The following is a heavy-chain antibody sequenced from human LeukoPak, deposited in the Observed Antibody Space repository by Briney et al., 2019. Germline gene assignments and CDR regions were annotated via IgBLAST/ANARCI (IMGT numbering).Heavy chain of an antibody. D-gene: IGHD2-15*01. J-gene: IGHJ6*02. V-gene: IGHV1-69*04. CDR1: GGTFSSYA. Sequence: ASVKVSCKASGGTFSSYAISWVRQAPGQGLEWMGRIIPILGIANYAQKFQGRVTITADKSTSTAYMELSSLRSEDTAVYYCARKYCSGGSCYDPVGDVWGQGTTVTVSS. CDR3: ARKYCSGGSCYDPVGDV. CDR2: IIPILGIA.